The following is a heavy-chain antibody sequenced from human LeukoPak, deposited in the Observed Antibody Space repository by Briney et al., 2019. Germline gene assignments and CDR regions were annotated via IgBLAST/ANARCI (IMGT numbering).Heavy chain of an antibody. CDR3: AREFLGYCSSTSCFGAFDI. D-gene: IGHD2-2*01. CDR1: GGSISSYY. V-gene: IGHV4-59*01. CDR2: TYYSGST. Sequence: SETLSLTCTASGGSISSYYWSWIRQPPGKGLEWIGYTYYSGSTNYNPSLKRRVTISVDTSKNQFSLKLSSVTAADTAVYYCAREFLGYCSSTSCFGAFDIWGQGTMVTVSS. J-gene: IGHJ3*02.